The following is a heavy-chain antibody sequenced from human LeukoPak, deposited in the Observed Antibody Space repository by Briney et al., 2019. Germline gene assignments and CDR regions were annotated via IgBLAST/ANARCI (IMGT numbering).Heavy chain of an antibody. Sequence: SETLSLTSTVSGGSISSYYWSWIRQPPEKGLEWIGYIYYSGSTNYNPSLKSRVTISVDTSKNQFSLKLSTVTAADTAVYYCARITYYYDSSGYIFDYWGQGTLVTVSS. CDR3: ARITYYYDSSGYIFDY. V-gene: IGHV4-59*01. CDR1: GGSISSYY. CDR2: IYYSGST. J-gene: IGHJ4*02. D-gene: IGHD3-22*01.